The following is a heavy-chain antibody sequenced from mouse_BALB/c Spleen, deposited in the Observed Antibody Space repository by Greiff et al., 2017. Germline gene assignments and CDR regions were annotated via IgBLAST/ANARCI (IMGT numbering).Heavy chain of an antibody. D-gene: IGHD2-10*02. V-gene: IGHV1-54*01. CDR2: INPGSGGT. CDR1: GYAFTNYL. J-gene: IGHJ3*01. CDR3: ARNEYGNPFAY. Sequence: VQVVESGAELVRPGTSVKVSCKASGYAFTNYLIEWVKQRPGQGLEWIGVINPGSGGTNYNEKFKGKATLTADKSSSTAYMQLSSLTSDDSAVYFCARNEYGNPFAYWGQGTLVTVSA.